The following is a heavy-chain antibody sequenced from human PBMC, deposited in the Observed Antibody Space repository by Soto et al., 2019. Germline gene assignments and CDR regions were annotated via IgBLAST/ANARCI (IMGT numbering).Heavy chain of an antibody. V-gene: IGHV1-69*08. CDR1: GGTFSSYT. J-gene: IGHJ3*02. CDR3: ARDIGALDI. CDR2: IIPILGIA. D-gene: IGHD3-16*02. Sequence: QVQLVQSGAEVKKPGSSVKVSCKASGGTFSSYTISWVRQAPGQGLEWMGRIIPILGIANYAQKFHGRVTITADKSTSTSYMELSSLSSEDTAVYYCARDIGALDIWGQGTMVTVSS.